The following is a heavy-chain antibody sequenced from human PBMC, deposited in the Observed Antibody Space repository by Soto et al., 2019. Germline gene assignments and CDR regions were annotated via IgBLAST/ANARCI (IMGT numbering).Heavy chain of an antibody. V-gene: IGHV4-30-2*01. D-gene: IGHD3-16*01. Sequence: SETLSLTCIVSGDSITSPSSSLTWFRQPPRKSLEWIGYIYQNGNTYYNPSVKGRVTISVDRSKNQFSLSLQSVTAADTAVYFCVRLKLGDVFDIGGPGRLVTVPS. J-gene: IGHJ3*02. CDR1: GDSITSPSSS. CDR3: VRLKLGDVFDI. CDR2: IYQNGNT.